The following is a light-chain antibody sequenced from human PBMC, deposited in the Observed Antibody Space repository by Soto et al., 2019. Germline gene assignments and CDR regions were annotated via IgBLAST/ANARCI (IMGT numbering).Light chain of an antibody. V-gene: IGLV2-8*01. CDR1: SSDVGGYNY. J-gene: IGLJ2*01. CDR2: EVS. Sequence: QAVVTQPPSASGSPGQSVTISCTGTSSDVGGYNYVSWYQQHPGKAPKLMIYEVSKRPSGVPDRISGSKSGNTASLTVSGLQDEDEADYYCSSYAGSNNLEVVFGGGTKLTVL. CDR3: SSYAGSNNLEVV.